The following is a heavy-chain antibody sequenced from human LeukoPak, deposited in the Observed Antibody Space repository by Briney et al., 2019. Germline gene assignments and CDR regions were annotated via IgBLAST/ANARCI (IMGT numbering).Heavy chain of an antibody. V-gene: IGHV3-74*01. CDR2: INSDGSST. J-gene: IGHJ5*02. Sequence: GGSPRLSCAASGFTFSSYWMHWVRQAPGKGLVWVSRINSDGSSTSYADSVKGRFTISRDNAKNTLYLQMNSLRAEDTAVYYCARGSYRGYGDTFDPWGQGTLVTVSS. CDR3: ARGSYRGYGDTFDP. D-gene: IGHD4-17*01. CDR1: GFTFSSYW.